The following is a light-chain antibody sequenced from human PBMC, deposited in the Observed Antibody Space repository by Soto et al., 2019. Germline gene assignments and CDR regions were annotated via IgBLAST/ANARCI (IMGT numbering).Light chain of an antibody. CDR2: GAS. Sequence: EIVLTQSPGTLSLSPGERATLSCRASQRVSSGYLAWYQQKPGQAPRLLISGASNRATGIPDRFSGSGSGTDFTLTISRLEPEDFAVYFCQQYGSSPVTFGQGTRLQIK. V-gene: IGKV3-20*01. J-gene: IGKJ5*01. CDR3: QQYGSSPVT. CDR1: QRVSSGY.